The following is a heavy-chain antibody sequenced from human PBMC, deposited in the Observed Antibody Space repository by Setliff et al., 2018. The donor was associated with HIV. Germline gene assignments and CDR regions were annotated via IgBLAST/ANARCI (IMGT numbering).Heavy chain of an antibody. CDR3: ARRLGATVFYYFDY. CDR1: GVSISSYY. D-gene: IGHD3-16*01. CDR2: IFPGGAT. J-gene: IGHJ4*02. V-gene: IGHV4-59*01. Sequence: PSETLSLTCSVSGVSISSYYWSWIRHSPGKGLEWIGIIFPGGATNYNPSLTRRVTISVDTSKNHLFLKLTSVTAADTAVYYCARRLGATVFYYFDYWGQGTLVTVSS.